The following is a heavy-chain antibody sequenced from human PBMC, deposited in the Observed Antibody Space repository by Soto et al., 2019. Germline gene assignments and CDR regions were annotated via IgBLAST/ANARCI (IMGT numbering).Heavy chain of an antibody. D-gene: IGHD3-22*01. CDR3: TREGGDSTGYYFAY. CDR2: ISAYNGNT. J-gene: IGHJ4*02. CDR1: GYTFPNYG. V-gene: IGHV1-18*01. Sequence: QVQLVQSGVEVKKPGASVKVSCKASGYTFPNYGISWVRQAPGQGLEWMGWISAYNGNTNCAQKLQGRVTMTTDTSTTTAYMELRSLRSDDTAMYYCTREGGDSTGYYFAYWGQGTLVTVSS.